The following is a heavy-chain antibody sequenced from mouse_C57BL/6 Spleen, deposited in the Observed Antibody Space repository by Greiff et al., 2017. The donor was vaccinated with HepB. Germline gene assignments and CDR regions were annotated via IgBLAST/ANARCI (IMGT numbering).Heavy chain of an antibody. D-gene: IGHD1-1*01. CDR1: GYTFTDHT. J-gene: IGHJ4*01. CDR2: IYPRDGST. Sequence: VQLQQSDAELVKPGASVKISCKVSGYTFTDHTIHWMKQRPEQGLEWIGYIYPRDGSTKYNEKFKGKATLTADKSSSTAYMQLNSLTSEDSAVYFCASYYCSSYEYYAMDYWGQGTSVTVAS. V-gene: IGHV1-78*01. CDR3: ASYYCSSYEYYAMDY.